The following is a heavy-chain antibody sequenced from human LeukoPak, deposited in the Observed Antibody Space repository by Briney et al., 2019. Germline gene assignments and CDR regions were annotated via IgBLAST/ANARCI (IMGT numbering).Heavy chain of an antibody. Sequence: SETLSLTCTVSGGSISSYYWSWIRQPPGKGLEWIGYIYYSGSTNYNPSLKSRVTISVDTSKSQFSLKLSSVTAAETAVYYCARPTIIGDAFDIWGQGTMVTVSS. J-gene: IGHJ3*02. D-gene: IGHD3-3*01. CDR3: ARPTIIGDAFDI. CDR2: IYYSGST. V-gene: IGHV4-59*08. CDR1: GGSISSYY.